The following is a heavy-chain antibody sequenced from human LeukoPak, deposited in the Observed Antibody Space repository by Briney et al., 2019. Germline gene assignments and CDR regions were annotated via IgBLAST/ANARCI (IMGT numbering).Heavy chain of an antibody. V-gene: IGHV4-61*02. Sequence: SETLSLTCTVSGGSISSGSYYWSWIRQPAGKGLEWIGRMYTSGSTNYNPSLKSRVTMSVDTSKNQFSLKLRSVTAADTAVYYCARTPEYYYDSRGYYRNDAFDIWGQGTMVIVSS. CDR3: ARTPEYYYDSRGYYRNDAFDI. J-gene: IGHJ3*02. CDR1: GGSISSGSYY. CDR2: MYTSGST. D-gene: IGHD3-22*01.